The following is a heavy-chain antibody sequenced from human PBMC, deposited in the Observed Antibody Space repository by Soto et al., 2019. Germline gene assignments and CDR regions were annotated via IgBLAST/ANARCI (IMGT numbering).Heavy chain of an antibody. CDR2: MNPNSGNT. CDR1: RYTFTCYD. Sequence: SVKVSFKGSRYTFTCYDINWVRQATGQGLEWMGWMNPNSGNTGYAQKFQGRVTMTRNTSISTAYMEPSSLRSEDTAVYYCARGTKGRYYDFWSVYYPPMAFDIWGQGTMVTVSS. CDR3: ARGTKGRYYDFWSVYYPPMAFDI. D-gene: IGHD3-3*01. J-gene: IGHJ3*02. V-gene: IGHV1-8*01.